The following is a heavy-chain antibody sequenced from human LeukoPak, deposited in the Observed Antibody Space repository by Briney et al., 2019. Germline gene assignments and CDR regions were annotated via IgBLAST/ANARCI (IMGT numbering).Heavy chain of an antibody. CDR3: ARDRIAAALDYYMDV. V-gene: IGHV4-61*02. D-gene: IGHD6-13*01. CDR2: IYTSGST. CDR1: GGSISSGSCS. J-gene: IGHJ6*03. Sequence: SETLSLTCTVSGGSISSGSCSWSWMRPPAGKELNWIVRIYTSGSTNYNPSLKSRVTISVDTSKNQFSLKLSSVTAADTAVYYCARDRIAAALDYYMDVWGKGTTVTVSS.